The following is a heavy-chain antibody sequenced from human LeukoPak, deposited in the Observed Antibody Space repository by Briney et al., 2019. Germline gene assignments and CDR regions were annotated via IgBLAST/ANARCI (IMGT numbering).Heavy chain of an antibody. Sequence: SGPTLVKPTQTLTLTCTFSGFSLSTSGVGVGWIRQPPGKALEWLALIYWDDDKRYSPSLKSRLTITKDTSKHQVVLTMTNMDPVDTATYYCAHRERSRAYYGMDVWGKGTTVTVSS. CDR3: AHRERSRAYYGMDV. V-gene: IGHV2-5*02. J-gene: IGHJ6*04. CDR2: IYWDDDK. D-gene: IGHD1-1*01. CDR1: GFSLSTSGVG.